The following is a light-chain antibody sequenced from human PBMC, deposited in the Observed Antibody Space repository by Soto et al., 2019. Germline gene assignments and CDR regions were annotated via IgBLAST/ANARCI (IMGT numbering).Light chain of an antibody. CDR1: SSDIGASNF. CDR3: LSYKTDNTFV. V-gene: IGLV2-14*01. Sequence: QSALTQPASVSGSPGQSITVSCTGTSSDIGASNFVSWYQHLPGRAPKVIIYEATNRPSGVSDRFSGSKAGSTASLTISGLQADDEAEYFCLSYKTDNTFVFGTGTKLTVL. CDR2: EAT. J-gene: IGLJ1*01.